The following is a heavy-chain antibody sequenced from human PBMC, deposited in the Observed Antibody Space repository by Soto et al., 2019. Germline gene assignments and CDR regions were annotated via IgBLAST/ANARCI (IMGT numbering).Heavy chain of an antibody. CDR1: GGSISRGGYS. J-gene: IGHJ4*02. CDR3: AAGGGLPRYY. D-gene: IGHD5-12*01. Sequence: SETLSHSCAVSGGSISRGGYSWSLIRQPPGKGLEWIGYIYHSGSTYYNPSLKSRVTISVDRSKNQFSLKLSSVTAADTAVYYCAAGGGLPRYYWGQGTLVTV. V-gene: IGHV4-30-2*01. CDR2: IYHSGST.